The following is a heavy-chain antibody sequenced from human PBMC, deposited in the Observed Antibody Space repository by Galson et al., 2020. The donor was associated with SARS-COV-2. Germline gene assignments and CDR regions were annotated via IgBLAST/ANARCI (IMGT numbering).Heavy chain of an antibody. CDR3: ARQGVNMIVLVTVPGWCFDL. J-gene: IGHJ2*01. CDR2: IYPSGST. Sequence: SETLSLTCAVSGYSISTTNYWGWVRQPPGKGLEWIGSIYPSGSTHYNPSLKSRVTMSVDTSRNQFSLTLHSVTAADTALYYCARQGVNMIVLVTVPGWCFDLGGRGTLVTVSS. CDR1: GYSISTTNY. D-gene: IGHD3-22*01. V-gene: IGHV4-38-2*01.